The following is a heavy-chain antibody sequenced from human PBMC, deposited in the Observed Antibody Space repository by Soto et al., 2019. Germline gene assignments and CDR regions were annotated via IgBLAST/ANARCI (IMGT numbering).Heavy chain of an antibody. CDR3: ARGDLTQCYNGGCAFNYKHDRVV. V-gene: IGHV1-2*04. Sequence: ASVKVSWKASGYSFTDYHIHWVRQAPGQGLEWLGRINPKSGGTSTAQKFQGWVTMTTDTSISTASMELTRLTSDDTAIYYCARGDLTQCYNGGCAFNYKHDRVVWG. CDR2: INPKSGGT. D-gene: IGHD2-8*01. J-gene: IGHJ6*01. CDR1: GYSFTDYH.